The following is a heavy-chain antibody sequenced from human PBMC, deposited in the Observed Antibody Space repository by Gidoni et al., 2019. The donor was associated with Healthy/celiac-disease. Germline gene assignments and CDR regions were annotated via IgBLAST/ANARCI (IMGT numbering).Heavy chain of an antibody. CDR1: GFTFRDYY. J-gene: IGHJ4*02. V-gene: IGHV3-11*06. CDR2: ISSSSSYT. CDR3: ARSPIAVAGKRAGEGPPSDY. D-gene: IGHD6-19*01. Sequence: QVQLVESGGGLVKPGGSLRLSCAASGFTFRDYYMSWIRQAPGKGLDWVSYISSSSSYTNYADSVKGRFTISRDNAKNSLYLQMNSLRAEDTAVYYCARSPIAVAGKRAGEGPPSDYWGQGTLVTVSS.